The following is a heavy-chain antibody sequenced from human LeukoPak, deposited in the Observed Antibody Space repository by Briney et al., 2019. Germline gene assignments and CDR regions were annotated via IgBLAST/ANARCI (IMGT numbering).Heavy chain of an antibody. V-gene: IGHV4-34*01. CDR3: ARGRGRSDC. D-gene: IGHD3/OR15-3a*01. CDR1: GGSFSGYY. Sequence: SETPSLTCAVYGGSFSGYYWSWIRQPPGKGLEWIGEINHSGSTNYNPSLKSRVTISVDTSKNQFSLKLSSVTAADTAVYYCARGRGRSDCWGQGTLVTVSS. J-gene: IGHJ4*02. CDR2: INHSGST.